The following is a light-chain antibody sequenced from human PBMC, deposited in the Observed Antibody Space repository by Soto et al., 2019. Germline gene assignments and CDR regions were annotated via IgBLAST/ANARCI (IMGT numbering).Light chain of an antibody. CDR3: QTWGSGIVV. V-gene: IGLV4-69*01. J-gene: IGLJ2*01. Sequence: QSVLTQSPSASASLGASVKLTCTLSSGHSNYAIAWHQQQSEKGPRYLMKLNSDGSHSKGDGIPDRFSGSSSGAERYLAIPSRQSEDEADYYCQTWGSGIVVFGGGTQLTVL. CDR2: LNSDGSH. CDR1: SGHSNYA.